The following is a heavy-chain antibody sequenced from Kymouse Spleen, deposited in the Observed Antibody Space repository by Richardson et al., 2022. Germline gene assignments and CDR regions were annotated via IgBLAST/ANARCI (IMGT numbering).Heavy chain of an antibody. J-gene: IGHJ6*02. CDR3: ARDNVVRGVSPTTTTVWTS. CDR2: IGTAGDT. V-gene: IGHV3-13*01. Sequence: EVQLVESGGGLVQPGGSLRLSCAASGFTFSSYDMHWVRQATGKGLEWVSAIGTAGDTYYPGSVKGRFTISRENAKNSLYLQMNSLRAGDTAVYYCARDNVVRGVSPTTTTVWTSGAKGPRSPSPQ. CDR1: GFTFSSYD. D-gene: IGHD3-10*01.